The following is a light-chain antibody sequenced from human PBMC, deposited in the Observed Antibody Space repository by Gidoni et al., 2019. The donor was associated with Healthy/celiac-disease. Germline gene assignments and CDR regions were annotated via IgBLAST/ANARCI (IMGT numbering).Light chain of an antibody. CDR3: QQLNSYPLT. Sequence: DIQVTQSTSFLSASGGDRVTITFRASQCSRSYLAWYQQKPGKAPKLLIYAASTLQSGVPSRFSGSGSGTEFTFIICSLQLEDFATYYCQQLNSYPLTFGGGTKVEIK. CDR1: QCSRSY. CDR2: AAS. J-gene: IGKJ4*02. V-gene: IGKV1-9*01.